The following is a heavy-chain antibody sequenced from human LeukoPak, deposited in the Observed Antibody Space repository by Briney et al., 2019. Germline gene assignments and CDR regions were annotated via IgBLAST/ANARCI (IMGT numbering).Heavy chain of an antibody. J-gene: IGHJ5*02. Sequence: AASVKVSCKASGYAFTSYGISWVRQAPGQGLEWMGWISAYNGNTNYAQKLQGRVTMTTDTSTSTAYMELRSLRSDDTAVYYCARDYPPVAVAGTEGSGWFDPWGQGTLVTVSS. V-gene: IGHV1-18*01. CDR2: ISAYNGNT. CDR3: ARDYPPVAVAGTEGSGWFDP. D-gene: IGHD6-19*01. CDR1: GYAFTSYG.